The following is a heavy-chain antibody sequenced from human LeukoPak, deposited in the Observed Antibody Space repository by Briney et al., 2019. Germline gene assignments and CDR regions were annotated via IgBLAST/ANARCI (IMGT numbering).Heavy chain of an antibody. D-gene: IGHD2-15*01. Sequence: ASVKVSCKASGYTFTSYDINWVRQATGQGLEWMGWMNPNSGNTGYAQKFQGRVTITRNTSISTAYMELSSLRSDDTAVYYCARDQDIVVVVEDYWGQGTLVTVSS. V-gene: IGHV1-8*03. CDR1: GYTFTSYD. CDR3: ARDQDIVVVVEDY. J-gene: IGHJ4*02. CDR2: MNPNSGNT.